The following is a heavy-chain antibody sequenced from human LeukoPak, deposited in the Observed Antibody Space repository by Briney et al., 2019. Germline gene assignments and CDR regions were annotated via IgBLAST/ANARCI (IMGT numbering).Heavy chain of an antibody. J-gene: IGHJ3*02. D-gene: IGHD2-2*01. CDR2: ISSSSSYI. V-gene: IGHV3-21*01. Sequence: GGSLRLSCAAPGFTFSSYSMNWVRQAPGKGLEWVSSISSSSSYIYYADSVKGRFTISRDNAKNSLYLQMNSLRAEDTAVYYCARVKVSLVPAAIALYAFDIWGQGTMVTVSS. CDR1: GFTFSSYS. CDR3: ARVKVSLVPAAIALYAFDI.